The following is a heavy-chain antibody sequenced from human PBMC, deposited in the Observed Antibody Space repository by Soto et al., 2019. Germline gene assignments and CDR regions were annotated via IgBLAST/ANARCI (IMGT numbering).Heavy chain of an antibody. CDR2: VKSKADGATT. D-gene: IGHD3-3*01. Sequence: GGSLRLSCGASGFTVSDAWMNWVRQAPGKGLEWVGRVKSKADGATTDYAAPVKGRFTISSDDSKNTLFLQMTSLKNEDTAVYYCTTGVNYDFWSGHPAPGTFDYWGQGTLVTVSS. J-gene: IGHJ4*02. CDR1: GFTVSDAW. V-gene: IGHV3-15*07. CDR3: TTGVNYDFWSGHPAPGTFDY.